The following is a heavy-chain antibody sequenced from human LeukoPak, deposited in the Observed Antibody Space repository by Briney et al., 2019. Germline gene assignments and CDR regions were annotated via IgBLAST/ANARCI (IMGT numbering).Heavy chain of an antibody. CDR1: GYSFTNFW. CDR3: ARLRDGYCSSITCYGYFDY. V-gene: IGHV5-51*01. Sequence: GESLKISRKGSGYSFTNFWIGWVRQMPGKDLEWMGIIYPGDSDPRYSPSFRGQVTISADKSINTAYLQWSSLKASDTAMYYCARLRDGYCSSITCYGYFDYWGQGSLVTVSS. J-gene: IGHJ4*02. CDR2: IYPGDSDP. D-gene: IGHD2-2*03.